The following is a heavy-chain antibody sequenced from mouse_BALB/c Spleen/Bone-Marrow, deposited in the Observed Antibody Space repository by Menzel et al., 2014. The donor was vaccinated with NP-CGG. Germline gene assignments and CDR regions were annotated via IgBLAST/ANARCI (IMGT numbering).Heavy chain of an antibody. CDR1: GYAFTNYL. CDR2: INPGSGGT. J-gene: IGHJ3*01. D-gene: IGHD4-1*01. V-gene: IGHV1-54*01. Sequence: VHLVESGAELVRPGTSVKVSCKASGYAFTNYLIEWIKQRPGQGLEWIGVINPGSGGTNYNEKFKGKATLTADKSSSTAYMQLSSLTSDDSAVYFCARNANWLLTYWGQGTLVTVSA. CDR3: ARNANWLLTY.